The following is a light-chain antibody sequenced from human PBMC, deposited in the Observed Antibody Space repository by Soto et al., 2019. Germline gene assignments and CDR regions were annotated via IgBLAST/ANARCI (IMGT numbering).Light chain of an antibody. V-gene: IGKV1-12*01. CDR2: AAT. CDR3: QQTKGFPLT. CDR1: QDVITS. J-gene: IGKJ4*01. Sequence: DIQMTQSPSSLSASVGGIVTLTCRASQDVITSLAGYQQIPGKSPKLLIFAATTLQSGVPSRFSASGSGTDFTLTVGGLQPEDGATYYCQQTKGFPLTFGVGTKVAIK.